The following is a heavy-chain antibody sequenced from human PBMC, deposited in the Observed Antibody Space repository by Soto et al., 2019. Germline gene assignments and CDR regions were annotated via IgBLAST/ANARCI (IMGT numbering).Heavy chain of an antibody. D-gene: IGHD3-9*01. CDR3: AKDGWGYYDILTGYYSYFDY. V-gene: IGHV3-30*18. CDR2: ISYDGSNK. CDR1: GFTFSSYG. Sequence: SLRLSCAASGFTFSSYGMHWVRQAPGKGLEWVAVISYDGSNKYYADSVKGRFTISRDNSKNTLYLQMNSLRAEDTAVYYCAKDGWGYYDILTGYYSYFDYWGQGTLVT. J-gene: IGHJ4*02.